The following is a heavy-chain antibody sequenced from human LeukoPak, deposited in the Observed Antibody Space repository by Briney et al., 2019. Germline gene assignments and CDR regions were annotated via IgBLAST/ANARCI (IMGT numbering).Heavy chain of an antibody. CDR3: AKDGIVSPYYYFYMDV. Sequence: GGSLRPSCAASGFTFTSQAMNWVRQAPGKGLEWVSSISGSGARIDSADSVKGRFTISRDTSKNTLYLQMNSLRVEDTAVYYCAKDGIVSPYYYFYMDVWGKGTKVTVSS. CDR1: GFTFTSQA. D-gene: IGHD1-26*01. CDR2: ISGSGARI. V-gene: IGHV3-23*01. J-gene: IGHJ6*03.